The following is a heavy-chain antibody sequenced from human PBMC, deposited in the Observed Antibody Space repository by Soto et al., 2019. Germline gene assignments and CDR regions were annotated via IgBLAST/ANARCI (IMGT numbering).Heavy chain of an antibody. CDR1: GSTLTSYG. D-gene: IGHD5-12*01. Sequence: QVQLVESGGGLVQPGRSLRLSCAASGSTLTSYGMHWVRQAPGKGLEWVAIISEDGRNKFYADSVKGRFTISRDNSKNTVYLQMNSLRAEDTAVYYCAKDSVVATIRIYDYWGQGTLVTVSS. V-gene: IGHV3-30*18. J-gene: IGHJ4*02. CDR2: ISEDGRNK. CDR3: AKDSVVATIRIYDY.